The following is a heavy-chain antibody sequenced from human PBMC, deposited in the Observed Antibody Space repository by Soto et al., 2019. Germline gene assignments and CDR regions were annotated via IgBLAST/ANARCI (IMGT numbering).Heavy chain of an antibody. J-gene: IGHJ6*02. CDR2: ILNDGSNR. Sequence: QVQLVESGGGVVQPGRSLRLSCAASGFTFSNYGMHWVRQAPGKGLEWVAVILNDGSNRYHADSVKDRFTISRDNSKNTLYLQRNSLRAEDPAVYYGARDDEYSGNGMDVWGQGTTVTVS. V-gene: IGHV3-33*01. CDR1: GFTFSNYG. D-gene: IGHD3-10*01. CDR3: ARDDEYSGNGMDV.